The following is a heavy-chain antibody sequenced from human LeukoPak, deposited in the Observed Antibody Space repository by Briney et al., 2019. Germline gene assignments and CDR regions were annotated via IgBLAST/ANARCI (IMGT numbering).Heavy chain of an antibody. Sequence: LPGGSLRLSCAASGFTFSSYAMSWVRQAPGKGLEWVSAISGSGGSTYYADSVKGRFTISRDNSKSTLYLQMNSLRAEDTAVYYCAKDIVLGDCSDGSCQSDFDYWGQGTLVTVSS. CDR1: GFTFSSYA. J-gene: IGHJ4*02. D-gene: IGHD2-15*01. CDR2: ISGSGGST. CDR3: AKDIVLGDCSDGSCQSDFDY. V-gene: IGHV3-23*01.